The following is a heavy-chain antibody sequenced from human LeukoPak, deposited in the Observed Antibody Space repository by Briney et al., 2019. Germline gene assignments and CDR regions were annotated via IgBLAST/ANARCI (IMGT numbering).Heavy chain of an antibody. V-gene: IGHV3-23*01. CDR1: GFTFSSYA. CDR2: ISGSGGST. CDR3: AKDPKRGETATPFGMDV. D-gene: IGHD5-24*01. J-gene: IGHJ6*02. Sequence: PGGSLRLSCAASGFTFSSYAMSWVRQAPGKGLEWVSAISGSGGSTYYADSVKGRFTISRDNSKNTLYLQMNSLRGEDTAVYYCAKDPKRGETATPFGMDVWGQGTTVTVSS.